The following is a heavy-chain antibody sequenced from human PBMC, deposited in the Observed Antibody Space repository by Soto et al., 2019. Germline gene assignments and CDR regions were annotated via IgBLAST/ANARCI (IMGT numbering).Heavy chain of an antibody. J-gene: IGHJ4*02. CDR3: ARVLDISEIDY. CDR2: ISSSSSSYI. CDR1: GFTFSSYS. V-gene: IGHV3-21*01. Sequence: GGSLRLSCADSGFTFSSYSMRWVRQAPGKGLEWVSSISSSSSSYIYYADSVKGRFTISRDNAKHSLYLQMNSLRAEDTAVYYWARVLDISEIDYWGQGTLVTFSS. D-gene: IGHD3-3*01.